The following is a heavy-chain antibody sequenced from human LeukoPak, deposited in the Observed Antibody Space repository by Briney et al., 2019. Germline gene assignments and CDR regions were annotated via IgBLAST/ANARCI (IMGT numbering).Heavy chain of an antibody. D-gene: IGHD4-17*01. CDR3: AATVTKIRLHDC. CDR2: MNSGGVT. V-gene: IGHV3-66*01. J-gene: IGHJ4*02. CDR1: GFIVSSNY. Sequence: GGSLRLSCAASGFIVSSNYMSWVRQAPGKGLEWVSVMNSGGVTYYADSVKGRFAISRDVAKNTLYLQMNSLRVEDTAVYFCAATVTKIRLHDCWGLGTLVTVSS.